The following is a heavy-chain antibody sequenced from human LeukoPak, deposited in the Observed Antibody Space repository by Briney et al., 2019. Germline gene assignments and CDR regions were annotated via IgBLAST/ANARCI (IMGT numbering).Heavy chain of an antibody. V-gene: IGHV3-9*01. CDR2: ISWNSGSI. D-gene: IGHD3-3*01. CDR1: GFTFDDYA. Sequence: GGSLRLSCAASGFTFDDYAMHWVRQAPGKGLEWVSGISWNSGSIGYADSVKGRFTISRDNAKNSLYLQMNSLRAEDTAVYYCAKDFFDRAYYDFWSGYSRFDYWGQGTLVTVSS. CDR3: AKDFFDRAYYDFWSGYSRFDY. J-gene: IGHJ4*02.